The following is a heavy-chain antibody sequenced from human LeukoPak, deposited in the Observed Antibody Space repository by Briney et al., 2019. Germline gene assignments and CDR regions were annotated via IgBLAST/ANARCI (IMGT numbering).Heavy chain of an antibody. V-gene: IGHV1-2*02. Sequence: ASVNVSCKSSGYTFTDYHMHWVRPAPGQGLEWMGWVSPHNGATNYAQKFQGRVTMTMDTSISTAYMELSRLRSDDTAVYYCASKTGGSGSPFDYWGQGTLVTVSS. J-gene: IGHJ4*02. CDR3: ASKTGGSGSPFDY. D-gene: IGHD3-10*01. CDR1: GYTFTDYH. CDR2: VSPHNGAT.